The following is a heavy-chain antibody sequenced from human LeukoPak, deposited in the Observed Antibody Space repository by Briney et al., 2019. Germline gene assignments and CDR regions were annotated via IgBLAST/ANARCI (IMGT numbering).Heavy chain of an antibody. D-gene: IGHD3-22*01. Sequence: SETLSLTCTVSGGSISSYYWSWIRQPPGKGLEWIGYIYYSGSTNYNPSLKSRVSISVDTSKNQFSLKLSSVTAADTAVYYCARGGWNKFDYWGQGTLVTVSS. CDR3: ARGGWNKFDY. CDR1: GGSISSYY. V-gene: IGHV4-59*01. J-gene: IGHJ4*02. CDR2: IYYSGST.